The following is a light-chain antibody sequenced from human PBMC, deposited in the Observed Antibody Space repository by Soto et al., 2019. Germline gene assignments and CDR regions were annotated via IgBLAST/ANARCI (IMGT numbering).Light chain of an antibody. J-gene: IGKJ5*01. V-gene: IGKV3-20*01. CDR1: QSVSSSY. CDR2: GAS. Sequence: EIVLTQSPGTLSLSSGERATLSCRASQSVSSSYLAWYQQKPGQPPRLLIYGASSRATGIPGRFSGSGSGTDFTLTISRLEPEDFAVFYCQHYDSLPITFGQGTRLEIK. CDR3: QHYDSLPIT.